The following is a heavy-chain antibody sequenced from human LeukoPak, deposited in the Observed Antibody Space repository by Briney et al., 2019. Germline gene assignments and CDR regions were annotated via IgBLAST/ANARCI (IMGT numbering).Heavy chain of an antibody. CDR3: ARDRGYGDYLNYFDY. V-gene: IGHV4-59*01. Sequence: SETLSLTCTVSGGSISSNYWSWIRQPPGKGLEWIGYIYYSGSTNSNPSLKSRVTISVDTSKNQFSLNLSFVTAADTAVYYCARDRGYGDYLNYFDYWGQGTLVTVSS. D-gene: IGHD4-17*01. J-gene: IGHJ4*02. CDR1: GGSISSNY. CDR2: IYYSGST.